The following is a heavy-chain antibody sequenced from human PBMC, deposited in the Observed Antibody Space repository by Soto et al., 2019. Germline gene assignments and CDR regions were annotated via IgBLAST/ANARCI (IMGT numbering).Heavy chain of an antibody. Sequence: SVKVSCKASGGTFSSYAISWVRQAPGQGLEWMGGIIPIFGTANYAQKFQGRVTITADESTSTAYMELSSLRSEDTAVYYCARARITMIVVVPENWFDPWGQGTLVTVSS. CDR3: ARARITMIVVVPENWFDP. CDR2: IIPIFGTA. D-gene: IGHD3-22*01. V-gene: IGHV1-69*13. CDR1: GGTFSSYA. J-gene: IGHJ5*02.